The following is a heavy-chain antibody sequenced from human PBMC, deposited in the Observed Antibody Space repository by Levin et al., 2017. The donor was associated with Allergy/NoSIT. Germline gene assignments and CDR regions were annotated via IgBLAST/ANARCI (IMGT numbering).Heavy chain of an antibody. CDR3: ARDVYGTYFRFFRD. J-gene: IGHJ4*02. V-gene: IGHV3-11*05. D-gene: IGHD4-17*01. Sequence: PGGSLRLSCAASGFTFSDYYMSWIRQAPGRGLEWISDISGSGSYTDYGDSVKGRFTVSRDNANNSLYLQMNSLRAEDTAVYYCARDVYGTYFRFFRDWGQGTLVTVS. CDR2: ISGSGSYT. CDR1: GFTFSDYY.